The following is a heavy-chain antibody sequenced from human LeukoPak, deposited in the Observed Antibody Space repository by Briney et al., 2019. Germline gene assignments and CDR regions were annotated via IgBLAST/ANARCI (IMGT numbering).Heavy chain of an antibody. CDR2: IIPIFGTA. Sequence: SVKVSCKASGGTFSSYAISWVRQAPGQGLEWMGGIIPIFGTANYAQKFQGRVTITADESTSTAYMELGSLRSEDTAVYYCARDKPIEGGYSSGWHVGAFDIWGQGTMVTVSS. J-gene: IGHJ3*02. V-gene: IGHV1-69*13. CDR3: ARDKPIEGGYSSGWHVGAFDI. D-gene: IGHD6-19*01. CDR1: GGTFSSYA.